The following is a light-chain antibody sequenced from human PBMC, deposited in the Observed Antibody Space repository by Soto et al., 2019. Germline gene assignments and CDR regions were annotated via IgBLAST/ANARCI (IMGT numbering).Light chain of an antibody. CDR3: QQYDVYPYT. CDR2: KAS. CDR1: QSIGSW. Sequence: DIQMTQSPSTLSASVGDRVTITCRASQSIGSWLAWYQQKPGKAPNLLFYKASSLESGVPSRFSGSGSGTEFTLTISSLQPDDFATYYCQQYDVYPYTFGQGTKLEIK. V-gene: IGKV1-5*03. J-gene: IGKJ2*01.